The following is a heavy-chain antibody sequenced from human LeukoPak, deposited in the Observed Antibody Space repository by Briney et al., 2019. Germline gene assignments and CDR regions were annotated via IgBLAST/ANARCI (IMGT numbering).Heavy chain of an antibody. J-gene: IGHJ4*02. Sequence: PSETLSLTCAVSGYSISSGYYWGWIRQPPGKGLEWIGSIYHSGSTYYNPSLKSRVTISVDTSKNQFSLKLSFVTAADTAVYYCARSITIFGVVNSDYWGQGTLVTVSS. D-gene: IGHD3-3*01. V-gene: IGHV4-38-2*01. CDR2: IYHSGST. CDR3: ARSITIFGVVNSDY. CDR1: GYSISSGYY.